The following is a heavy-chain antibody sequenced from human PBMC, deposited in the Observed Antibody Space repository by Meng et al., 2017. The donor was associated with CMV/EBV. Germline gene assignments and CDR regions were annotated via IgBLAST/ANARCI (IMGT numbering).Heavy chain of an antibody. V-gene: IGHV3-11*01. Sequence: GESLKISCAASGFTFSDYYMSWIRQAPGKGLEWVSYISSSGSTIYYADSVKGRFTISRDNAKNSLYLQMNSLRAEDTAVYYCARDHLGQQLACDPWGQGTLVTVSS. CDR3: ARDHLGQQLACDP. J-gene: IGHJ5*02. D-gene: IGHD6-13*01. CDR1: GFTFSDYY. CDR2: ISSSGSTI.